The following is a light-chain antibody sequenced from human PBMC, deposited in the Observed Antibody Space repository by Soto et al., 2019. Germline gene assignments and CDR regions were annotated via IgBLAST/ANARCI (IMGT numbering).Light chain of an antibody. CDR3: KQYGTSPLIT. Sequence: EIVLTQSPGTLSLYTGERDALSWRASESVRSNYLAWYQQKPGQAPRLLIYGAYNRATGITDMFSGSGSGTDFALKIIRLEAEDFAGDYCKQYGTSPLITFGRGTRLDIK. V-gene: IGKV3-20*01. J-gene: IGKJ5*01. CDR2: GAY. CDR1: ESVRSNY.